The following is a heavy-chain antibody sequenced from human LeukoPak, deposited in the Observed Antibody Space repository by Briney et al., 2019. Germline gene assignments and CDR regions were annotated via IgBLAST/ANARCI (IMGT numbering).Heavy chain of an antibody. CDR3: ARPRIAARSFDY. Sequence: GGSLRLSCAASGFTFSSYEMNWVRQAPGKGLEWISYISSSGNSIYYADSLKGRFTISRDNAKNSLYLQMNSLRAEDTAVYYCARPRIAARSFDYWGEGTLVTVSS. CDR1: GFTFSSYE. V-gene: IGHV3-48*03. D-gene: IGHD6-6*01. CDR2: ISSSGNSI. J-gene: IGHJ4*02.